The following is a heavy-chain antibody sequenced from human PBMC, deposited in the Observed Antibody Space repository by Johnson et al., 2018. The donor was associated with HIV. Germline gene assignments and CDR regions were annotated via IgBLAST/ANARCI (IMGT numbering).Heavy chain of an antibody. CDR1: GFTFSNYG. V-gene: IGHV3-13*01. D-gene: IGHD1-7*01. CDR2: IGPAGDT. J-gene: IGHJ3*02. CDR3: ARWNFEDAFDI. Sequence: VQLVESGGGVVQPGTSLRLSCVASGFTFSNYGMHWVRQATGKGLEWVSAIGPAGDTYYLGSVQGRFTVSRENAKNSLYLQMNSLRAGDTAVYYCARWNFEDAFDIWGQGTMVTVSS.